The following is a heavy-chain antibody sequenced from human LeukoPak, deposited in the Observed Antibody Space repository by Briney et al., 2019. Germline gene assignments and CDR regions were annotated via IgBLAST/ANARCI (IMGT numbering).Heavy chain of an antibody. CDR2: FDPEDGET. J-gene: IGHJ4*02. CDR1: GYTLTKLS. D-gene: IGHD3-9*01. Sequence: ASGKVSCNVSGYTLTKLSMHWVRQAPGKGLEWRGGFDPEDGETTYAQKFRGRLTMTRDMSTSTVYMELSSLRSEDTAVYYCARGSRPVYNLLTGKRYFDYWGQGTQVTVSS. V-gene: IGHV1-24*01. CDR3: ARGSRPVYNLLTGKRYFDY.